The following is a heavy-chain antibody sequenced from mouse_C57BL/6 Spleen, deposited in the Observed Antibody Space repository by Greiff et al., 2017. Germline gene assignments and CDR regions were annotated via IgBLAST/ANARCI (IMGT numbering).Heavy chain of an antibody. J-gene: IGHJ2*01. V-gene: IGHV1-9*01. CDR1: GYTFTGYW. Sequence: QVQLQQSGAELMTPGASVKLSCKATGYTFTGYWIEWVQQRPGPGLEWIGEILPGSGSTNYHEKFNGKATFTADTSSNTAYMQLSRLTTEDSAIYDCASGGSRYDYCDYWGQGTNL. D-gene: IGHD1-1*01. CDR3: ASGGSRYDYCDY. CDR2: ILPGSGST.